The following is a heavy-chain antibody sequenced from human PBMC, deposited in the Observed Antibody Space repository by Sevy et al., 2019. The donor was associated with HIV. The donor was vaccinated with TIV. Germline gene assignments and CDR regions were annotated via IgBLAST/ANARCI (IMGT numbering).Heavy chain of an antibody. D-gene: IGHD3-22*01. CDR1: GFTFGDYA. CDR2: IRSKDYGGAT. CDR3: TRGYYYDSSGYSDY. J-gene: IGHJ4*02. V-gene: IGHV3-49*03. Sequence: GGSLRLSCTGSGFTFGDYAMSWFRQAPGMGLEWVGFIRSKDYGGATENDAAVKGRFTVSRDDSKSIVDLQMKSLKTEDTAVYYCTRGYYYDSSGYSDYWGQGTLVTVSS.